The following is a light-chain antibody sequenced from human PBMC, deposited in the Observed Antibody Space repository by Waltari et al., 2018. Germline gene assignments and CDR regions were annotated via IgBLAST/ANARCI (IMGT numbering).Light chain of an antibody. CDR2: EVS. CDR3: ISYSSSTTLGV. CDR1: SSDGGGYHY. J-gene: IGLJ2*01. V-gene: IGLV2-14*03. Sequence: QSALTQPASVSGSPGPSTTIPCTGSSSDGGGYHYVSWYQQHPGKSPQLMIYEVSNRPSGVSNRFSGSKSGNTASLTISWLLAEDEADYYCISYSSSTTLGVFGGGTKLTVL.